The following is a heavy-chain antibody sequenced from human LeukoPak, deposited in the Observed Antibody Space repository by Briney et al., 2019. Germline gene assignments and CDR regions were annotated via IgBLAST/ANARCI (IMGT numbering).Heavy chain of an antibody. V-gene: IGHV3-30-3*01. J-gene: IGHJ4*02. D-gene: IGHD3-22*01. CDR3: AREFDGDSSGYFDY. CDR2: ISYDGSNK. CDR1: GFTFSSYA. Sequence: PGGSLRLSCAASGFTFSSYAMHWVRQAPGKGLEWVAVISYDGSNKYYADSVKGRFTISRDNSKNTLYLQMNSLRAEDTAVYYCAREFDGDSSGYFDYWGQGTLVTVSS.